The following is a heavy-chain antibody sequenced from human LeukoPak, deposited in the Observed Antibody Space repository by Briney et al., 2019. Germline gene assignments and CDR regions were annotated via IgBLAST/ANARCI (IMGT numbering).Heavy chain of an antibody. J-gene: IGHJ5*02. CDR2: IKQDGSEK. CDR3: ARDVVSSGWYRDWFDP. CDR1: GFTFSSYW. V-gene: IGHV3-7*01. D-gene: IGHD6-19*01. Sequence: PGGSLRLSCAASGFTFSSYWMSWVRQAPGKVLEWVANIKQDGSEKYYVDSVKGRFTISRDNAKNSLYLQMNSLRAEDTAVYYCARDVVSSGWYRDWFDPWGQGTLVTVSS.